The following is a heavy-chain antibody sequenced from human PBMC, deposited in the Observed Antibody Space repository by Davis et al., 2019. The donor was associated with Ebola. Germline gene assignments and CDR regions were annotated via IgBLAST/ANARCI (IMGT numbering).Heavy chain of an antibody. J-gene: IGHJ4*02. V-gene: IGHV2-70*11. D-gene: IGHD1-1*01. CDR2: IDWDDDK. CDR3: ARTRVGTTSDFDY. Sequence: SGPTLVKPTQTLTLTCTFSGFSLTTTGMTVNWIRQPPGKALGWLARIDWDDDKYYSTSLMTRLTISKDSSKNQVVLTMTNMDPVDTATYFCARTRVGTTSDFDYWGQGTLVTVSS. CDR1: GFSLTTTGMT.